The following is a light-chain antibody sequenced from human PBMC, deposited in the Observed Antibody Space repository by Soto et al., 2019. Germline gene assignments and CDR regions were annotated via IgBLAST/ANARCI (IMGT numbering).Light chain of an antibody. CDR3: QQRANWPKT. CDR2: DAF. Sequence: EIVLTQSPATLSLSPGERATLSCRASQSVSSYLSWYQQKPGQAPRLLISDAFNRATGIPARFSGSGSGTDFTLTISSLEPEDFAVYSCQQRANWPKTFGQGTKVEIK. CDR1: QSVSSY. V-gene: IGKV3-11*01. J-gene: IGKJ1*01.